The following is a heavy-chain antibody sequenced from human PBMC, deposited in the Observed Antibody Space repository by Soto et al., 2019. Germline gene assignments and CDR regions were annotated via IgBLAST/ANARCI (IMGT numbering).Heavy chain of an antibody. J-gene: IGHJ4*02. V-gene: IGHV4-34*01. CDR2: INHSGST. Sequence: SETLSLTCAVYGGSFSGYYWSWIRQPPGKGLEWIGEINHSGSTNYNPSLKSRVTISVDTSKNQFSLKLSSVTAADTAVYYCARRWFGEPASKLDYWGQGTLVTVSS. CDR3: ARRWFGEPASKLDY. CDR1: GGSFSGYY. D-gene: IGHD3-10*01.